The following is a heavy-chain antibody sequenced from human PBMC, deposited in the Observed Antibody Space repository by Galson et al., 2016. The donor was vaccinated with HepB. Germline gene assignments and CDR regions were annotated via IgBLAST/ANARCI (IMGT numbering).Heavy chain of an antibody. CDR3: ATQGHHPCDY. D-gene: IGHD1-14*01. J-gene: IGHJ4*02. CDR1: GHTSTTYG. V-gene: IGHV1-18*01. CDR2: ISAHTGNT. Sequence: SVKVSCKASGHTSTTYGISWVRQAPGQGLEWMGWISAHTGNTNYAQKVQGRVTMTIDTSTGTAYMELRSLTSEDTAVYFCATQGHHPCDYWGQGTLVTVSS.